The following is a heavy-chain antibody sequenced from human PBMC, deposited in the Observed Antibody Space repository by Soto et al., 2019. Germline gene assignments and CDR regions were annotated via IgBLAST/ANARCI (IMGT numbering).Heavy chain of an antibody. CDR3: ASIPGPPIRRYYYYGMDV. V-gene: IGHV1-69*13. CDR1: GGTFSSYA. CDR2: IIPIFGTA. Sequence: SVKVSCKASGGTFSSYAISWVRQAPGQGXEWMGGIIPIFGTANYAQKFQGRVTITADESTSTAYMELSSLRSEDTAVYYCASIPGPPIRRYYYYGMDVWGQGTTVTVSS. D-gene: IGHD1-1*01. J-gene: IGHJ6*02.